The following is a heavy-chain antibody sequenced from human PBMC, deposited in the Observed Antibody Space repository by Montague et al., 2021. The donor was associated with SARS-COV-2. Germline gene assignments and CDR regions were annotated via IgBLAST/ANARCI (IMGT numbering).Heavy chain of an antibody. D-gene: IGHD2-21*02. CDR2: INHSGST. V-gene: IGHV4-34*01. Sequence: SETLSLTCAVYGGSFSGYYWSWIRQPPGKGLEWIGEINHSGSTNXNPSLKSRVTISVDTSKNQLSRKLSSATAADTAVYYCARDSWHIVVVTAIRYGYYGMDVWGQGTTVTVSS. J-gene: IGHJ6*02. CDR1: GGSFSGYY. CDR3: ARDSWHIVVVTAIRYGYYGMDV.